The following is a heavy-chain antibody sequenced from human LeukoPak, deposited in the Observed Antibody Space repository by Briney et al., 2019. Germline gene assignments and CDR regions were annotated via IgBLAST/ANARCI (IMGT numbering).Heavy chain of an antibody. Sequence: GGSLRLSCAASGFTFSSYGMHWVRQAPGKGLEWVAFIRYDGSNKYYADSVKGRFTISRDNSKNTLYLQMNSLRAEDTAVYYCATGCSSSWYPPYYFDYWGQGTLVTVSS. V-gene: IGHV3-30*02. J-gene: IGHJ4*02. D-gene: IGHD6-13*01. CDR2: IRYDGSNK. CDR1: GFTFSSYG. CDR3: ATGCSSSWYPPYYFDY.